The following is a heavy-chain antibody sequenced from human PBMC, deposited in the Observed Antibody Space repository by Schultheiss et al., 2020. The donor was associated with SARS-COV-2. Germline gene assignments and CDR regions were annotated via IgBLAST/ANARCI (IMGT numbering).Heavy chain of an antibody. V-gene: IGHV3-11*04. CDR3: ARDASDVVVAATPYNWFDP. Sequence: GGSLRLSCAASGFTFSDYYMSWIRQAPGKGLEWVSYISSSGSTIYYADSVKGRFTISRDDGKNTLYLQMDNLRVDDTAVYYCARDASDVVVAATPYNWFDPWGQGTLVNVSS. CDR2: ISSSGSTI. J-gene: IGHJ5*02. CDR1: GFTFSDYY. D-gene: IGHD2-15*01.